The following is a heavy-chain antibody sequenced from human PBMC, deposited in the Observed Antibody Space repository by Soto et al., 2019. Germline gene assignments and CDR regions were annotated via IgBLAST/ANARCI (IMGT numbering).Heavy chain of an antibody. D-gene: IGHD2-2*02. J-gene: IGHJ3*02. CDR2: ISGSGGST. Sequence: GGSLRLSCAASGFTFSSYAMSWVRQAPGKGLEWVSAISGSGGSTYYENSVKGRFTISRDNSKNTLYLQMNSLRAEDTAVYYRAKGLWSARDCSSTSCYNDAFDIWGQGTMVTVSS. CDR3: AKGLWSARDCSSTSCYNDAFDI. V-gene: IGHV3-23*01. CDR1: GFTFSSYA.